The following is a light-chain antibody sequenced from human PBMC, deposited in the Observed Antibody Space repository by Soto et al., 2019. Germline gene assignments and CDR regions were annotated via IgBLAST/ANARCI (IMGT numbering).Light chain of an antibody. CDR2: GAS. J-gene: IGKJ4*01. CDR3: QKYNIWPLN. CDR1: QSVSTD. V-gene: IGKV3-15*01. Sequence: IVMAQSPSTLSVSPWERATLSFRASQSVSTDLAWYQQKPGQAPRLLIYGASTRATGIPARFSGSGSGTEFTLTISSLQSEDFAVYYCQKYNIWPLNCGGGNTGAIK.